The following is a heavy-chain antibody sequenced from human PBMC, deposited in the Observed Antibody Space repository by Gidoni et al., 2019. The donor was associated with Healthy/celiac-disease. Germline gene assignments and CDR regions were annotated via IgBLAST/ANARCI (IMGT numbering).Heavy chain of an antibody. Sequence: VQLVESGGGVVQSGRSLRLPCAASGFTCSSYAMNWVRQAPGKGLDWVAVISYYGSNKYYADSVKGRFTISRDNSKNTLYLQMNSLRAEDTAVYYCASALMDVYYYYGMDVWGQGTTVTVSS. V-gene: IGHV3-30-3*01. D-gene: IGHD2-2*03. CDR3: ASALMDVYYYYGMDV. J-gene: IGHJ6*02. CDR1: GFTCSSYA. CDR2: ISYYGSNK.